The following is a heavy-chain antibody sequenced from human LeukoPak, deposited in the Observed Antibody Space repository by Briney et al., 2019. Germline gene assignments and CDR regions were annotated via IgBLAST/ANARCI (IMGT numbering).Heavy chain of an antibody. J-gene: IGHJ5*02. V-gene: IGHV4-39*02. Sequence: SETLSLTCTVSGGSISSNSYYWGWIRQPPGKGLEWIGSIYYSGSTYYNPSLKSRVTISVDTSKNHFSLKLSSVTAADTAVYYCARDIGAYYGSGSNWFDPWGQGTLVTVSS. CDR1: GGSISSNSYY. CDR3: ARDIGAYYGSGSNWFDP. D-gene: IGHD3-10*01. CDR2: IYYSGST.